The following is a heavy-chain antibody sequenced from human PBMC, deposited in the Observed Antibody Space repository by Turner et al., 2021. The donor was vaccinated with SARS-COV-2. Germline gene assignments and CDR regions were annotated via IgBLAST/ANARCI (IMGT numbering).Heavy chain of an antibody. J-gene: IGHJ4*02. CDR3: ARPHSGSYSAYFDY. CDR1: GFTFSSYA. V-gene: IGHV3-30*04. Sequence: QVQLVESGGGVVQPGESLRLSFAASGFTFSSYAMYWVRQAPVKGLEWVAVISYDGDNKYYADSVKGRFTISRDNSKNTLYLQMNSLRAEDTAVYYCARPHSGSYSAYFDYWGQGTLVTVSS. D-gene: IGHD1-26*01. CDR2: ISYDGDNK.